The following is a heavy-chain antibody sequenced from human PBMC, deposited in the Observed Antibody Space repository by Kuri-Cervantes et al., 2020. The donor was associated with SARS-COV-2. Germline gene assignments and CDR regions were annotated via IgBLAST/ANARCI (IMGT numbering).Heavy chain of an antibody. Sequence: GGSLRLSCAASGFTFSYYYMSGVRQAPGKGLEWVGFIRSKAYGGTTEYAASVKGRFTISRDDSKSIAYLQMNSLKTEDTAVYYCTRSRGYCSGGSCYRKGVDYWGQGTLVTVSS. CDR3: TRSRGYCSGGSCYRKGVDY. J-gene: IGHJ4*02. V-gene: IGHV3-22*01. D-gene: IGHD2-15*01. CDR2: IRSKAYGGTT. CDR1: GFTFSYYY.